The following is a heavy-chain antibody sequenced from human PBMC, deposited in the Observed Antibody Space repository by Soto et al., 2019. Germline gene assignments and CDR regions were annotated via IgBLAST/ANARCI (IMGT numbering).Heavy chain of an antibody. CDR3: ARGMVTAIPYHYYGMDV. Sequence: SETLSLTCTVSGGSISSYYWSWIRQPPGKGLEWIGYIYYSGSTNYNPSLKSRVTISVDTSKNQFSLKLSSVTAADTAVYYCARGMVTAIPYHYYGMDVWGQGTTVTVSS. CDR1: GGSISSYY. J-gene: IGHJ6*02. V-gene: IGHV4-59*01. D-gene: IGHD2-21*02. CDR2: IYYSGST.